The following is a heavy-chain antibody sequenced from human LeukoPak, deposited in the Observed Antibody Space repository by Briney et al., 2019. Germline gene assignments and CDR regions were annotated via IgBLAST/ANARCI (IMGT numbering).Heavy chain of an antibody. V-gene: IGHV3-23*01. CDR1: GFTFSSYA. CDR3: AKKAGTLGYSYGNLFLYYFDY. D-gene: IGHD5-18*01. CDR2: ISGSGGST. Sequence: PGGSLRLSCAASGFTFSSYAMSWVRQAPGKGLEWVSAISGSGGSTYYADSVKGRFTISRDNSKNTLYLQMNSLRAEDTAVYYCAKKAGTLGYSYGNLFLYYFDYWGQGTLVTVSS. J-gene: IGHJ4*02.